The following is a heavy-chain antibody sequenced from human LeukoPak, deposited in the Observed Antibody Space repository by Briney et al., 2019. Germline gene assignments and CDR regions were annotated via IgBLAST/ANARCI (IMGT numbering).Heavy chain of an antibody. CDR3: ARATVGATGGIFFDY. Sequence: SETLSLTCTVSGGSISTYYWTWIREPPGKGLEWIGYIYHSGSTNYNPSLKSRVTISVDTSKNQFSLKLTSVTAADTAVYYCARATVGATGGIFFDYWGQGTLVTVSS. CDR1: GGSISTYY. CDR2: IYHSGST. D-gene: IGHD1-26*01. J-gene: IGHJ4*02. V-gene: IGHV4-59*12.